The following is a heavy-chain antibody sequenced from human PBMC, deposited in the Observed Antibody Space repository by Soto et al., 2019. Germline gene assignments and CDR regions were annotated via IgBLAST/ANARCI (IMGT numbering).Heavy chain of an antibody. CDR2: ISSNSNYK. CDR1: GFTLSNYS. D-gene: IGHD2-15*01. J-gene: IGHJ4*02. CDR3: ARVGSPGYCSGGYCPPPDY. Sequence: GGSLRLSCAASGFTLSNYSMSWVRQTPGKGLEWVSSISSNSNYKYYVDSVKVRFTISRDNAKNSLYLQMNSLRAEDTAVYYCARVGSPGYCSGGYCPPPDYWGQGTLVTVSS. V-gene: IGHV3-21*01.